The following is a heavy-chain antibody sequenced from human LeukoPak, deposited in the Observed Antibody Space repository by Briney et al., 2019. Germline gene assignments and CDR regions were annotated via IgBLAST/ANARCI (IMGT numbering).Heavy chain of an antibody. D-gene: IGHD2/OR15-2a*01. CDR3: ANRIGYYGMDV. Sequence: PGGSLRLSCAASGFTFSSYTMSWVRQTPGKGLEWVSVISGGGDNTYYADSVKGRFTISRDNSKNTLYLQMNSLRAEDTAVYYCANRIGYYGMDVWGQGTTVTVSS. CDR2: ISGGGDNT. CDR1: GFTFSSYT. V-gene: IGHV3-23*01. J-gene: IGHJ6*02.